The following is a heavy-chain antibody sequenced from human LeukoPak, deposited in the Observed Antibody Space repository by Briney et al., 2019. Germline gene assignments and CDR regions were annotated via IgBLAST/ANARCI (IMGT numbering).Heavy chain of an antibody. CDR3: AELGITMIGGV. D-gene: IGHD3-10*02. CDR2: ISRASESI. CDR1: GFTFNTYS. V-gene: IGHV3-21*01. J-gene: IGHJ6*04. Sequence: GGSLRLSCAASGFTFNTYSMSWVRQAPGKGLEWVSIISRASESIFYADSVKGRFTISRDNAKNSLYLQMNGLRAEDTAVYYCAELGITMIGGVWGKGTTVTISS.